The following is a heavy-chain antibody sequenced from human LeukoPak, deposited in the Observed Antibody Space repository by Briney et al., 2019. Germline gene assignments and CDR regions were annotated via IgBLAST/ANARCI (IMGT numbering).Heavy chain of an antibody. CDR2: ISAYNGNT. CDR3: ARNYAGDYYYYYYMDV. V-gene: IGHV1-18*01. Sequence: ASVKVSCKASGYTFTSYGISWVRQAPGQGLEWMGWISAYNGNTNYAQKLQGRVTMTTDTPTSTAYMELRSLRSDDTAVYYCARNYAGDYYYYYYMDVWGKGTTVTVSS. CDR1: GYTFTSYG. J-gene: IGHJ6*03. D-gene: IGHD4-23*01.